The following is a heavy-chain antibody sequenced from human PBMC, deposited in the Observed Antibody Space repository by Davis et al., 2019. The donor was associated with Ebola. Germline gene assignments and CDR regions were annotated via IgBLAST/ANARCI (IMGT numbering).Heavy chain of an antibody. CDR1: GYTFTGYY. J-gene: IGHJ4*02. D-gene: IGHD3-22*01. V-gene: IGHV1-69*13. CDR2: IIPIFGTA. Sequence: SVKVSCKASGYTFTGYYMHWVRQAPGQGLEWMGGIIPIFGTANYAQKFQGRVTITADESTSTAYMELSSLRSEDTALYYCASSHDDSSGYTPFDYWGQGTLVTVSS. CDR3: ASSHDDSSGYTPFDY.